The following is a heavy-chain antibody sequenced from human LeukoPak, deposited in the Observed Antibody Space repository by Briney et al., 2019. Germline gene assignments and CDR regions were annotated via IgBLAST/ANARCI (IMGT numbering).Heavy chain of an antibody. CDR1: GFTFSSYE. CDR3: AGERYCSSTSCYAGDSTIFDY. J-gene: IGHJ4*02. V-gene: IGHV3-48*03. D-gene: IGHD2-2*01. CDR2: ISSRGSTI. Sequence: GGSLRLSCAASGFTFSSYEMNWVRQAPGKGLEWVSYISSRGSTIYYADSVKGRFTISRDNAKNSLYLQMNSLRAEDTAVYYCAGERYCSSTSCYAGDSTIFDYWGQGILVTVSS.